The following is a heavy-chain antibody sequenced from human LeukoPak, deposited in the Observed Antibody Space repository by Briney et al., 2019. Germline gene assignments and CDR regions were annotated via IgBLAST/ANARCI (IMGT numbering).Heavy chain of an antibody. CDR1: GGTFSSYA. CDR2: IIPIFGTA. J-gene: IGHJ4*02. CDR3: ARIAAAGHGFDY. D-gene: IGHD6-13*01. Sequence: SVKVSRKASGGTFSSYAISWVRQAPGQGLEWMGGIIPIFGTANYAQKFQGRVTITTDESTSTAYMELSSLRSEDTAVYYCARIAAAGHGFDYWGQGTLVTVSS. V-gene: IGHV1-69*05.